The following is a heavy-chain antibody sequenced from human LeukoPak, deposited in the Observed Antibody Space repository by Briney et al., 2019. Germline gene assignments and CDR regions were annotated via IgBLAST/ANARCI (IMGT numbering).Heavy chain of an antibody. V-gene: IGHV4-39*01. CDR1: GGSISSSSYY. J-gene: IGHJ6*03. CDR3: ARPNSYYYYYMDV. CDR2: IYYSGST. Sequence: PSETLSLTCTVSGGSISSSSYYWGWIRQPPGKGLGWIGSIYYSGSTYYNPSLKSRVTISVDTSKNQFSLKLSPVTAADTAVYYCARPNSYYYYYMDVWGKGTTVTVSS.